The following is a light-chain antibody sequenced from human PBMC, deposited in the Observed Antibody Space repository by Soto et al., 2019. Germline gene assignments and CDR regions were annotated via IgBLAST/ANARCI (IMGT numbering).Light chain of an antibody. CDR3: LQNNSYSWT. V-gene: IGKV1-5*03. J-gene: IGKJ1*01. CDR2: KAS. Sequence: DIQMTQSPSTLSASVGDRVTITCRASQSISSWLAWYQQKPGKAPKLLIYKASSLESGVPSRFSGSGSGTEFTLTISSLQPDDFATYYFLQNNSYSWTLGQGTKV. CDR1: QSISSW.